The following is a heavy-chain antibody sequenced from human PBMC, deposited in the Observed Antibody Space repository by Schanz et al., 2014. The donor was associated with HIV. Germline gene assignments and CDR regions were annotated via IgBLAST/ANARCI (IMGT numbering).Heavy chain of an antibody. Sequence: VQLLESGGGLVQPGGSLRLSCAGSGFSFDTFGIHWVRQAPGKGLEWLAVISYDGRNKKFANSVKGRFTISRDNSKSTLVLQMNNLRAEDTALYYCARAGGAYKELFDNWGQGVPVVVSS. V-gene: IGHV3-30*03. CDR1: GFSFDTFG. CDR3: ARAGGAYKELFDN. CDR2: ISYDGRNK. J-gene: IGHJ4*02. D-gene: IGHD3-16*01.